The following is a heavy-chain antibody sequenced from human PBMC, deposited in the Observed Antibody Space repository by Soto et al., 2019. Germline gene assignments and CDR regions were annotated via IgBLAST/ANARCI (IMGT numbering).Heavy chain of an antibody. V-gene: IGHV4-4*07. CDR3: ARMYNSGFYRSEGDYYFYGMDV. CDR2: LYNSGST. J-gene: IGHJ6*02. Sequence: KTSETLSLTCTVSGDSISDYYWSWIRQPAGKGLEWIGRLYNSGSTKSNPSLKSRVTMSADTSKNQLSLSLRSVTAADTAIYYCARMYNSGFYRSEGDYYFYGMDVWGQGTMVTVSS. D-gene: IGHD6-19*01. CDR1: GDSISDYY.